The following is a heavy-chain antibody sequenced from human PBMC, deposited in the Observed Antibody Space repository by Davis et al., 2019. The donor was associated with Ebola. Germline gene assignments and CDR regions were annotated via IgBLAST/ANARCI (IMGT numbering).Heavy chain of an antibody. CDR3: TAEDSSGCLDI. Sequence: SNYWSWIRQPPGKGLEWVANIKQDGSEKYYVDSVKGRFTISRDNAKNSLYLQMNSLKTEDTAVYYCTAEDSSGCLDIWGQGTMVIVSS. V-gene: IGHV3-7*03. CDR1: SNYW. D-gene: IGHD3-22*01. J-gene: IGHJ3*02. CDR2: IKQDGSEK.